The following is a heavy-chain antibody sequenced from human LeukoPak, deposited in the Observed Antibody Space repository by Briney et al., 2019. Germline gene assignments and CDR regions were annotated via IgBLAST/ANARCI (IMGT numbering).Heavy chain of an antibody. D-gene: IGHD3-10*01. CDR2: IYHSGST. Sequence: PSETLSLTCTVSGYSISSGYYWGWIRQPPGKGLEWIGSIYHSGSTYYNPSLESRVTISVDTSKNQFSLKLSSVTAADTAVYYCASRIMGGSGSQSGAFDIWGQGTMVTVSS. CDR3: ASRIMGGSGSQSGAFDI. J-gene: IGHJ3*02. CDR1: GYSISSGYY. V-gene: IGHV4-38-2*02.